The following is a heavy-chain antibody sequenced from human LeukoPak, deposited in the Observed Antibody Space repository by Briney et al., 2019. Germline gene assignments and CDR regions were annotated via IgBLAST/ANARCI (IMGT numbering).Heavy chain of an antibody. D-gene: IGHD2-15*01. Sequence: SETLSLTCTVSGGSISSYYWSWLRQSPGKGLEWIGYIYYSGSTNYNPSLKSRVTISVDTSKNQFSLKLSSVTAADTAVYYCARLAGRGGYSDYWGQGTLVTVSS. J-gene: IGHJ4*02. CDR3: ARLAGRGGYSDY. CDR2: IYYSGST. V-gene: IGHV4-59*12. CDR1: GGSISSYY.